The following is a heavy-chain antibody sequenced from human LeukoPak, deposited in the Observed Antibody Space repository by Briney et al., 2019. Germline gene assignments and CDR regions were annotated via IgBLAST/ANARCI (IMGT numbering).Heavy chain of an antibody. D-gene: IGHD3-10*01. V-gene: IGHV4-4*07. CDR1: GGSITNYY. Sequence: SETLSLTCSVSGGSITNYYWSWIRQPAGKGLEWIGRIFTTGRTNYNPSLKSRVTISVDTSKNQFSLKLSSMTAADTAVYYCARLSQRYYGHDYWGQGTLVTVSS. CDR3: ARLSQRYYGHDY. J-gene: IGHJ4*02. CDR2: IFTTGRT.